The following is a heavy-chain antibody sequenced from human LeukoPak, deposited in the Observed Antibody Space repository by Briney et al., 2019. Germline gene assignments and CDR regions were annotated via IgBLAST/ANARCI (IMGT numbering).Heavy chain of an antibody. Sequence: SETLSLTCTVSGGSITSYYWSWIRQPPGKGLEYIGNIYYSGSTNYNPPLKSRVTISVDTSKNQFSLKLSSVTAADTAVYYCARWDDKRPLWGQGTLVTVSS. CDR3: ARWDDKRPL. CDR1: GGSITSYY. CDR2: IYYSGST. D-gene: IGHD3-9*01. V-gene: IGHV4-59*01. J-gene: IGHJ4*02.